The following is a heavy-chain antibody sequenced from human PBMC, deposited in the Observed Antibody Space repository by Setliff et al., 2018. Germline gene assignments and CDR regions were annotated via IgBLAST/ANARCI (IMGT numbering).Heavy chain of an antibody. CDR2: INPNSGGT. CDR1: GYTFTGYY. V-gene: IGHV1-2*04. D-gene: IGHD3-22*01. CDR3: ARSRDGGNSSGYSGAFDI. Sequence: ASVKVSCKASGYTFTGYYMHWVRQAPGQGLEWMGWINPNSGGTNYAQKFQGWVTMTRDTFISTAYMELSRLRSDDTAVYYCARSRDGGNSSGYSGAFDIWGQGTMVTVSS. J-gene: IGHJ3*02.